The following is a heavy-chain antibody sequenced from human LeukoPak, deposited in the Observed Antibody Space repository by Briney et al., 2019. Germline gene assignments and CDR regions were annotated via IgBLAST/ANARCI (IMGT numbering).Heavy chain of an antibody. Sequence: SETLSLTCTVSGGSISSSSYYWGWIRQPPGKGLEWIGSIYYSGSTYYNPSLKSRVTISVDTSKNQSSLKLSSVTAADTAVYYCARQVMVRGVMPWYFDYWGQGTLVTVSS. CDR3: ARQVMVRGVMPWYFDY. CDR1: GGSISSSSYY. D-gene: IGHD3-10*01. J-gene: IGHJ4*02. V-gene: IGHV4-39*01. CDR2: IYYSGST.